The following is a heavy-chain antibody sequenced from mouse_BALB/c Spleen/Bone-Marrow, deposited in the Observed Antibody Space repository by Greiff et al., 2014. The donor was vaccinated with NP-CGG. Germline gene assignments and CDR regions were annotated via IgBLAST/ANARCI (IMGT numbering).Heavy chain of an antibody. CDR2: IYPGDGDT. D-gene: IGHD2-4*01. CDR3: ARWDDYDAWFAY. J-gene: IGHJ3*01. Sequence: CGAELARPGASVKLSCKASGYTFTSYWMQWVKQRPGQGLEWIGAIYPGDGDTRYTQKFKGKATLTADKSSSTAYMQLSSLASEDSAVYYCARWDDYDAWFAYWGQGTLVTVSA. CDR1: GYTFTSYW. V-gene: IGHV1-87*01.